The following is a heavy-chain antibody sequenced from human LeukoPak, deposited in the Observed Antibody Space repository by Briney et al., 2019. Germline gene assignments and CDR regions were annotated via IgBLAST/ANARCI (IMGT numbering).Heavy chain of an antibody. V-gene: IGHV3-13*01. CDR1: GFTFIDYD. CDR3: ARDRYPPVVPAPPVWFDP. D-gene: IGHD2-2*01. J-gene: IGHJ5*02. CDR2: IGIRGDT. Sequence: GGSLRLSCAASGFTFIDYDMHWVRQVIGKGLEWVSAIGIRGDTHYSGSVKGRFTISRDNSKNTLYLQMNSLRAEDTAVYYCARDRYPPVVPAPPVWFDPWGQGTLVTVSS.